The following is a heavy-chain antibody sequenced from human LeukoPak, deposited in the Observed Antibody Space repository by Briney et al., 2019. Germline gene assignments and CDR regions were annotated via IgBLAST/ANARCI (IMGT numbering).Heavy chain of an antibody. J-gene: IGHJ4*02. CDR2: INPNSGGT. CDR1: GYTFTGYY. D-gene: IGHD3-9*01. CDR3: ARGQGYFDWLLYSQDY. V-gene: IGHV1-2*02. Sequence: GASVKVSCKASGYTFTGYYMHWVRQAPGQGLEWMGWINPNSGGTNYAQKFQGRVTMTGDTSINTAYMELSRLRSDDTAVYYCARGQGYFDWLLYSQDYWGQGTLVTVSS.